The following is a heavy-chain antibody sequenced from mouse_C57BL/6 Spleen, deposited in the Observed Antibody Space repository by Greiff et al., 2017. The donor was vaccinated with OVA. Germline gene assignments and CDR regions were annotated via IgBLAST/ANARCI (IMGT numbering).Heavy chain of an antibody. CDR3: ARPGDGYDEYYFDY. V-gene: IGHV1-80*01. Sequence: VKLLESGAELVKPGASVKISCKASGYAFSSYWMNWVTQRPGKGLGWIGQIYPGDGDPNYNGNFTGKATLTADKSSSTAYMQLSSLTAEDSAVYVGARPGDGYDEYYFDYWGKGTTLTVSS. CDR1: GYAFSSYW. J-gene: IGHJ2*01. CDR2: IYPGDGDP. D-gene: IGHD2-2*01.